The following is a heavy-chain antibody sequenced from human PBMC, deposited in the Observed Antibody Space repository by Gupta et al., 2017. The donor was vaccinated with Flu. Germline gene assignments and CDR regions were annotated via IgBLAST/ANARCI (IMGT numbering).Heavy chain of an antibody. CDR3: VKDKMVRDVQKYYGMDV. D-gene: IGHD3-10*01. Sequence: QVQVLESGGGVVRPGTALTPSCTESGSPFSYHDLHWVRQDPGKGLEWGAVIAYDEIKSYYADSVEGRFTVSRDNSRNTLYLQMTALKVEDTAVYYCVKDKMVRDVQKYYGMDVWGQGTTVTVSS. J-gene: IGHJ6*02. CDR2: IAYDEIKS. V-gene: IGHV3-33*05. CDR1: GSPFSYHD.